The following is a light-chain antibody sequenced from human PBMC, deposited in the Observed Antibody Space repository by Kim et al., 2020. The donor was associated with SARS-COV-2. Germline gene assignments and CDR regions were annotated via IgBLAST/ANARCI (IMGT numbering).Light chain of an antibody. J-gene: IGKJ2*01. Sequence: EIVMTQSPATLSVSPGERATLSCRASQSISNYLAWYQQKPGQVPRLLIYGASTRASGVPARFSGSGSGTEFTLTITSLQSEDFAVYYCQQYSDWPPGDTFGQGTKLAIK. CDR3: QQYSDWPPGDT. V-gene: IGKV3-15*01. CDR2: GAS. CDR1: QSISNY.